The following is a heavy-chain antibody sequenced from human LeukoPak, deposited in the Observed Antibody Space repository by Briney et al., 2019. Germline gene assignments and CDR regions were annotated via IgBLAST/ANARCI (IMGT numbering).Heavy chain of an antibody. V-gene: IGHV1-18*01. CDR2: ISAYNGNT. D-gene: IGHD6-19*01. J-gene: IGHJ4*02. Sequence: GASVKVSCRASGYTFTSYGISWVRQAPGQGLEWMGWISAYNGNTNYAQKLQGRVTMTTDTSTSTAYMELRSLRSDDTAVYYCARAIAVAGIRYFDYWGQGTLVTVSS. CDR1: GYTFTSYG. CDR3: ARAIAVAGIRYFDY.